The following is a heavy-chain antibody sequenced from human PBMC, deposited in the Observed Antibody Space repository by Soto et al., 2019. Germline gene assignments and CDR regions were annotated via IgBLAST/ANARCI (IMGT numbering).Heavy chain of an antibody. J-gene: IGHJ5*02. CDR1: GGTFSSYA. Sequence: QVQLVQSGAEVKKPGSSVKVSCKASGGTFSSYAISWVRQAPGQGLEWMGGIIPIFGTANYAQKFQGRVTITADESTSTAYMELSRLRSEDTAVYYCARDVHSQLSKGGWFDPWGQGTLVTVSS. V-gene: IGHV1-69*12. CDR2: IIPIFGTA. CDR3: ARDVHSQLSKGGWFDP. D-gene: IGHD2-2*01.